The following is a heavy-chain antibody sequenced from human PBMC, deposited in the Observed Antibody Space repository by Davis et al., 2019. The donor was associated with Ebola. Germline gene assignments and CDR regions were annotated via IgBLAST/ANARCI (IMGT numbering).Heavy chain of an antibody. V-gene: IGHV5-51*01. J-gene: IGHJ4*02. CDR1: GYSFSNHW. Sequence: KVSCKASGYSFSNHWIGWVRQVPGRGLEWMGIIYPRDSDTRYSPSFQGHVTMSVDTSINTAYLQWSSLKASDSALYFCTRRGLGAINDFWGQGTLVTVSS. D-gene: IGHD1-26*01. CDR3: TRRGLGAINDF. CDR2: IYPRDSDT.